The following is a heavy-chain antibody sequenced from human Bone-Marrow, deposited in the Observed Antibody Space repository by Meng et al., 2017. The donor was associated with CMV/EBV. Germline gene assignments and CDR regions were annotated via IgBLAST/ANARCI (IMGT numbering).Heavy chain of an antibody. CDR1: GYTFTGYY. D-gene: IGHD2-2*01. J-gene: IGHJ6*02. Sequence: ASVKVSCKASGYTFTGYYMHWVRQAPGQGLEWMGWINPNSGGTNYAQKFQGRVTMTRDTSISTAYMELSRLRSDDTAVYYCARGHLEYQLPDMGYYYGMAVWGQGPTVTVSS. CDR3: ARGHLEYQLPDMGYYYGMAV. V-gene: IGHV1-2*02. CDR2: INPNSGGT.